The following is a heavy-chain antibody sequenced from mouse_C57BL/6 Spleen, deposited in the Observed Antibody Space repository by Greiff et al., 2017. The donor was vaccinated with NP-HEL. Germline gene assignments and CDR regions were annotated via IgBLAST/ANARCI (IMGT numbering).Heavy chain of an antibody. CDR3: ARVWGDY. CDR1: GYSITSGYY. CDR2: ISYDGNN. D-gene: IGHD1-1*02. J-gene: IGHJ4*01. V-gene: IGHV3-6*01. Sequence: ESGPGLVKPSQSLSLTCSVTGYSITSGYYWNWIRQPPGNKLEWMGYISYDGNNNYNPSLKNRISITRDTSKNQFFLKLNSVTTEDTATYYCARVWGDYWGQGTSVTVSS.